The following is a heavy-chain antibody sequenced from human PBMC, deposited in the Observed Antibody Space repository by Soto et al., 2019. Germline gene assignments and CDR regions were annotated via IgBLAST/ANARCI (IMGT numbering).Heavy chain of an antibody. Sequence: QVQLVQSGAEVKKPGASVKVSCKASGYTFTSYYMHWVRQAPGQGLEWMGIINPSGGSTSYAQKCRGRVTMTRDTSTSTVYMELSSLRSEDTAVYYCARDLGPVFPRDYWGQGTLVTVSS. V-gene: IGHV1-46*01. D-gene: IGHD3-16*01. CDR2: INPSGGST. CDR1: GYTFTSYY. CDR3: ARDLGPVFPRDY. J-gene: IGHJ4*02.